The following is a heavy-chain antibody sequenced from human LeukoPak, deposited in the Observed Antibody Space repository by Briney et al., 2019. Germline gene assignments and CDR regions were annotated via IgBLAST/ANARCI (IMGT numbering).Heavy chain of an antibody. J-gene: IGHJ1*01. CDR2: IRNDGSNK. CDR1: GFTFSSYG. V-gene: IGHV3-30*02. Sequence: GGSLRLSCAASGFTFSSYGMHWVRQAPGKGLEGVAFIRNDGSNKYYADSVKGRFTISRDNSKNTLYLQMNSLRAEDTAVYYCAKENYGSGSYYNPRAEYFQHWGQGTLVTVSS. D-gene: IGHD3-10*01. CDR3: AKENYGSGSYYNPRAEYFQH.